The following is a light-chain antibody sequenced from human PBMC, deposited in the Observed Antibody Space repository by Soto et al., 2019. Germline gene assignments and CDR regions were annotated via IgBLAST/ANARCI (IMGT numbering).Light chain of an antibody. Sequence: EIVLTQSPATLSLSPGERATLSCRASQSVSRYLAWYQQKPGQAPRLLIYDASDRATGIPARFSGSGSGTDFTLTISSLEPEDFAVYYCQHRSSWPRTFGPGTKVDIK. CDR3: QHRSSWPRT. CDR2: DAS. V-gene: IGKV3-11*01. CDR1: QSVSRY. J-gene: IGKJ3*01.